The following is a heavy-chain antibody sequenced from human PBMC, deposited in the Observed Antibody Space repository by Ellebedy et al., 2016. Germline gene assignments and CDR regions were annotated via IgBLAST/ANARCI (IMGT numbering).Heavy chain of an antibody. V-gene: IGHV3-23*01. Sequence: GESLKISXAASGFTFSSYAMSWVRQAPGKGLEWVSAISGSGGSTYYADSVKGRFTISRDNSKNTLYLQMNSLRAEDTAVYYCARDGGYDKNWFDPWGQGTLVTVSS. J-gene: IGHJ5*02. CDR1: GFTFSSYA. CDR3: ARDGGYDKNWFDP. D-gene: IGHD5-12*01. CDR2: ISGSGGST.